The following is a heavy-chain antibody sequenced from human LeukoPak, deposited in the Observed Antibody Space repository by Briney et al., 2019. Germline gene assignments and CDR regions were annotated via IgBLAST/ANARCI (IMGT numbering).Heavy chain of an antibody. CDR3: AREITNFGLKIFYMDV. J-gene: IGHJ6*03. D-gene: IGHD3-3*01. V-gene: IGHV1-18*01. CDR2: INGYNANT. CDR1: GYTFTTYA. Sequence: ASVKVSRKASGYTFTTYAISWVRQAPGQGLEWMGWINGYNANTNYAQKLQGRVTMTTDTSTSTVYMELRSLTSDDTAVYYCAREITNFGLKIFYMDVWGKGTTVTVSS.